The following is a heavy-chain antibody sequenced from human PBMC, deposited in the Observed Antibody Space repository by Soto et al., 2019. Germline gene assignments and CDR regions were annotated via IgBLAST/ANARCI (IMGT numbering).Heavy chain of an antibody. CDR2: ISSNGGST. D-gene: IGHD2-15*01. Sequence: GSLRLSCAASGFTFSSYAMHWVRQAPGKGLEYVSAISSNGGSTYYANSVKGRFTISRDNSKNTLYLQMGSLRAEDMAVYYCASSRGYCSGGSCYWYAFDIWGQGTMVTVSS. CDR1: GFTFSSYA. V-gene: IGHV3-64*01. J-gene: IGHJ3*02. CDR3: ASSRGYCSGGSCYWYAFDI.